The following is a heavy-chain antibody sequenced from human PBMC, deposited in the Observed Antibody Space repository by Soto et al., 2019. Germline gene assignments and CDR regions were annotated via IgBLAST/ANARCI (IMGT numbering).Heavy chain of an antibody. CDR2: IYSGGRT. D-gene: IGHD6-19*01. J-gene: IGHJ4*02. CDR3: AARAVAAPR. V-gene: IGHV3-66*01. Sequence: EVQLVESGGGLVQPGGSLRLSCAASGFTVGNNYMNWVRQAPGKGLEWVSVIYSGGRTDYADSVKGRFTISRDSSKNTLFLQMNSLRAEDTAIYYCAARAVAAPRWGQGTLVTASS. CDR1: GFTVGNNY.